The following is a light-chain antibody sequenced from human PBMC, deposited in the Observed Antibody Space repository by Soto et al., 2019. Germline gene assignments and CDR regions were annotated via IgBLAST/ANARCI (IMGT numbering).Light chain of an antibody. CDR3: QQYGSSPPWT. CDR2: GAS. J-gene: IGKJ1*01. V-gene: IGKV3-20*01. Sequence: EIVLTQSPGTLSLSPGERATLSCRASQSISSSYLAWYQQKPGQAPRLLIYGASSRATGIPDRFSCSGSGTDLTFTISRLGPEDFSVYYCQQYGSSPPWTLGQGTKVEIK. CDR1: QSISSSY.